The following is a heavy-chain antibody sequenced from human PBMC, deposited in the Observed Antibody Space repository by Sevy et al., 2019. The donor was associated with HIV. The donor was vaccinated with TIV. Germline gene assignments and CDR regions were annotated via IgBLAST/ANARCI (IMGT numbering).Heavy chain of an antibody. Sequence: GGSLRLSCAASGFTFSSYGMHWVRQAPGKGLEWVAFIRYDGSNKYYAYSVKGRFTISRDNSKNTLYLQMNSLRAEDTAVYYCAKEVGGADRANDYWGQGTLVTVSS. CDR2: IRYDGSNK. J-gene: IGHJ4*02. CDR1: GFTFSSYG. D-gene: IGHD1-26*01. CDR3: AKEVGGADRANDY. V-gene: IGHV3-30*02.